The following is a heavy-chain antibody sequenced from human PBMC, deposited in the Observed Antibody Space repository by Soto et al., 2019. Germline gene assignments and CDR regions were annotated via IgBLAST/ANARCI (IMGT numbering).Heavy chain of an antibody. CDR2: IYHSGTT. J-gene: IGHJ4*02. Sequence: SETLSLTCGVSGYSLTSGYHWGWIRQPPGKGLEWIGTIYHSGTTYYNPSLMSRVTMSVDTSKNQFSLKVTSATAADTAVYFCVRVYGRSSCFFDSWGQGTLVTVSS. CDR1: GYSLTSGYH. D-gene: IGHD6-6*01. CDR3: VRVYGRSSCFFDS. V-gene: IGHV4-38-2*01.